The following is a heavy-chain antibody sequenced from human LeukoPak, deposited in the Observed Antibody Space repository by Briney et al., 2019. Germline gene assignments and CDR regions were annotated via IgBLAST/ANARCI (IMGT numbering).Heavy chain of an antibody. V-gene: IGHV4-34*01. CDR3: ARERMGSYPMGVGAFDI. CDR2: INHSGST. CDR1: GGSFSGYY. J-gene: IGHJ3*02. D-gene: IGHD5-18*01. Sequence: PSETLSLTCAVYGGSFSGYYWSWIRQPPGKGLEWIGEINHSGSTNYNPSLKSRVTISVDTSKNQFSLKLSSVTAADTAVYYCARERMGSYPMGVGAFDIWGQGTMVTVSS.